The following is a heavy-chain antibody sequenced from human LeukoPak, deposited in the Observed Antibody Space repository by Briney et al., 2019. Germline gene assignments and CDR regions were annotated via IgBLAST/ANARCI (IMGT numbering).Heavy chain of an antibody. Sequence: GGSLRLSCAASGFTFSSYEMNWVRQAPGKGLEWVSYISSSGSTIYYADSVKGRFTISRDNAKNSLYLQMNSLRAEDTAVYYCATPSRFSYYYYYMDVWGKGTTVTVSS. J-gene: IGHJ6*03. V-gene: IGHV3-48*03. CDR1: GFTFSSYE. CDR2: ISSSGSTI. D-gene: IGHD3-10*01. CDR3: ATPSRFSYYYYYMDV.